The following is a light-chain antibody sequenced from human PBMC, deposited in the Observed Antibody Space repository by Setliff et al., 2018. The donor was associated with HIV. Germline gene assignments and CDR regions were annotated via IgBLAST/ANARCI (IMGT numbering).Light chain of an antibody. J-gene: IGLJ1*01. Sequence: QSALTQPPSASGSPGQSVTISCTGTSSDVGAYNYVSWYQQHPGKAPELMIYEVNKRPSGVPDRFSGSKSGNTASLTVSGLQAEDEADYYCSSYAGNNKGVFGTGTKVTVL. CDR3: SSYAGNNKGV. V-gene: IGLV2-8*01. CDR1: SSDVGAYNY. CDR2: EVN.